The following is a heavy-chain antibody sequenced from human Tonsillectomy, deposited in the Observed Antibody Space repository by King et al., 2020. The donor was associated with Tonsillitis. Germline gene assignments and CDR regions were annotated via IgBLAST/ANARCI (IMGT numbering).Heavy chain of an antibody. CDR2: ISSSSSYT. J-gene: IGHJ3*02. V-gene: IGHV3-11*06. CDR1: GFTFSDYY. D-gene: IGHD3-22*01. Sequence: VQLVESGGGLVKPGGSLRLSCAASGFTFSDYYMSWIRQAPGKGLEWVSYISSSSSYTNYADSVKGRFTISRDNAKNSLYLQMNSLRAEDTAVYYCARVGLYYYDSSGYYDGAFDIWGQGTMVTVSS. CDR3: ARVGLYYYDSSGYYDGAFDI.